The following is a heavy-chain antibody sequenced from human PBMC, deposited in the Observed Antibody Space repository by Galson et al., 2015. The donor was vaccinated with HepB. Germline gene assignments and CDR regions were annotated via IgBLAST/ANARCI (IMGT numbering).Heavy chain of an antibody. CDR3: ARGGSYYHYYYYYYMDV. Sequence: CAISGDSVSSNSAAWNWIRQSPSRGLEWLGRTYYRSKWYNDYAVSVKSRITINPDTSKNQFSLQLNSVTPEDTAVYYCARGGSYYHYYYYYYMDVWGKGTMVTLSS. CDR1: GDSVSSNSAA. J-gene: IGHJ6*03. CDR2: TYYRSKWYN. V-gene: IGHV6-1*01. D-gene: IGHD1-26*01.